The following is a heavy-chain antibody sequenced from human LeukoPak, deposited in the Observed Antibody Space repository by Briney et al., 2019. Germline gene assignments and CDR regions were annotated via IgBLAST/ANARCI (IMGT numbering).Heavy chain of an antibody. J-gene: IGHJ4*02. CDR2: IRDDGNEK. Sequence: GGSLRLSCAASGFSFSRDWMSWVRQPQGKGLEWVANIRDDGNEKYYADSVKGRFIISRDNARSSLHLQMSSLRVEDTAVYYCARDRAPELITMIVVEVYFDYWGQGTLGTLSS. CDR3: ARDRAPELITMIVVEVYFDY. D-gene: IGHD3-22*01. V-gene: IGHV3-7*01. CDR1: GFSFSRDW.